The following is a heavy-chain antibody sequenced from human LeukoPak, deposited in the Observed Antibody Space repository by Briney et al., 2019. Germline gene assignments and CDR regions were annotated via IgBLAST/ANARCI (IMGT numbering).Heavy chain of an antibody. Sequence: ASVKVSCKASGYTFTSYYMHWVRQAPGQGLEWMGIINPSGGSTSYAQKFQGRVTLTRDTSTSTVYMELRSLRSDDTAVYYCARDRAMVRGGFDPWGQGTLVTVSS. CDR2: INPSGGST. V-gene: IGHV1-46*01. D-gene: IGHD3-10*01. CDR1: GYTFTSYY. J-gene: IGHJ5*02. CDR3: ARDRAMVRGGFDP.